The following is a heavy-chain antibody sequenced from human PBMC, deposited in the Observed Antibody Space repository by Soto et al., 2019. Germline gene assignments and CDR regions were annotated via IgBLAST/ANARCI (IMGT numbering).Heavy chain of an antibody. CDR3: ARDREYSNYPGGPYYYGMDV. CDR2: IWYDGSNK. Sequence: PGGSLRLSCAAPGFTFSSYGMHWVRQAPGKGLEWVAVIWYDGSNKYYADSVKGRFTISRDNSKNTLYLQMNSLRAEDTAVYYCARDREYSNYPGGPYYYGMDVWGQGTTVTVSS. D-gene: IGHD4-4*01. CDR1: GFTFSSYG. V-gene: IGHV3-33*01. J-gene: IGHJ6*02.